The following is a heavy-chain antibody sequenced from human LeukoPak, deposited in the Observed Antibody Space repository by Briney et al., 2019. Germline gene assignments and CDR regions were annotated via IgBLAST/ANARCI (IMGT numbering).Heavy chain of an antibody. CDR2: ISSNGGST. V-gene: IGHV3-64D*06. CDR1: GFTFSSYA. CDR3: VKGWSLGELSSYFDY. D-gene: IGHD3-16*02. J-gene: IGHJ4*02. Sequence: PGGSLRLSCSASGFTFSSYAMHWVRQAPGKGLEYVSAISSNGGSTYYADSVKGRFTISRDNSKNTLYLQMSSLRVEDTAVYYCVKGWSLGELSSYFDYWGQGTLVTVSS.